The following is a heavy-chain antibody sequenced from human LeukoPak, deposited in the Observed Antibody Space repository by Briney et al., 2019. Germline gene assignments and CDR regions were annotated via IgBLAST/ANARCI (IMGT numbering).Heavy chain of an antibody. D-gene: IGHD3-3*01. J-gene: IGHJ4*02. Sequence: PSETLSLTCAVYGGSFSGYYWSWIRQPPGKGLEWIGEINHSGSTNYNPSPKSRVTMSVDTSKNQFSLKLSSVTAADTAVYYCARGTLDPILDYWGQGTLVTVSS. CDR1: GGSFSGYY. V-gene: IGHV4-34*01. CDR2: INHSGST. CDR3: ARGTLDPILDY.